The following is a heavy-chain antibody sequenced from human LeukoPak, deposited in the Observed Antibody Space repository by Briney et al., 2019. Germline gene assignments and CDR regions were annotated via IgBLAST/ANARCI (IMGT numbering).Heavy chain of an antibody. V-gene: IGHV4-4*02. D-gene: IGHD3-22*01. CDR1: GGSISSSNW. CDR2: IYHSGST. J-gene: IGHJ6*03. Sequence: PSETLSLTCAVSGGSISSSNWWSWVRQPPGKGLEWIGEIYHSGSTNYNPSLKSRVTISVDKSKNQFSLKLSSVTAADTAVYYCARDTPYYYDSSGYPLYYYYYMDVWGKGTTVTVSS. CDR3: ARDTPYYYDSSGYPLYYYYYMDV.